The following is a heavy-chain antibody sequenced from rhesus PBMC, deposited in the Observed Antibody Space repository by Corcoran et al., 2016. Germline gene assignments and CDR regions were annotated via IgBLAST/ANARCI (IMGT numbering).Heavy chain of an antibody. CDR1: GGSISSSY. CDR3: ASALEYCTGSGCYAYFDY. J-gene: IGHJ4*01. CDR2: IYGSGSST. D-gene: IGHD2-21*01. V-gene: IGHV4-169*02. Sequence: QLQESGPGLVKPSETLSVTCAVSGGSISSSYWSWIRQAPGKGLEWIGYIYGSGSSTNYNPSLKSRVTLSVDTSKNQLSLKLSSVTAADTAVYYCASALEYCTGSGCYAYFDYWGQGVLVTVSS.